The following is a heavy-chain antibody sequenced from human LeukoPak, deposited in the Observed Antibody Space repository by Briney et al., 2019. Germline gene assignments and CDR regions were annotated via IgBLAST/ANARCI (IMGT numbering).Heavy chain of an antibody. CDR3: ARDFPMYYYDSSGYYYGY. CDR1: GFTFSSYW. D-gene: IGHD3-22*01. Sequence: GGSLRLSCAASGFTFSSYWMHWVRQAPGKGLVWVSRINSDGSSTSYADSVKGRFTISRDNAKNTLYLQMNGLRAEDTAVYYCARDFPMYYYDSSGYYYGYWGQGTLVTVSS. J-gene: IGHJ4*02. CDR2: INSDGSST. V-gene: IGHV3-74*01.